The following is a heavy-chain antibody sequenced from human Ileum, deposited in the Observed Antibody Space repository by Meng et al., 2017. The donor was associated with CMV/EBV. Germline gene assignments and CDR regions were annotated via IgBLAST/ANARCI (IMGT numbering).Heavy chain of an antibody. CDR1: LSCRSYW. CDR2: ISSDGTGS. D-gene: IGHD1-20*01. V-gene: IGHV3-74*03. J-gene: IGHJ5*02. CDR3: ARADIGITVAGARTRFDP. Sequence: LSCRSYWMHWVRQVPGKGLVWVARISSDGTGSTYAASVRGRFTISRDNAENTLYLQMNSLRAEDTALYYCARADIGITVAGARTRFDPWGQGTLVTVSS.